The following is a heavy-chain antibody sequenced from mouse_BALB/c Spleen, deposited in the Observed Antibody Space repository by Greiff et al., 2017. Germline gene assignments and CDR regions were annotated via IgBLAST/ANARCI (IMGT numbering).Heavy chain of an antibody. CDR3: TRRYYGSSSYAMDY. V-gene: IGHV5-6-4*01. CDR2: ISSGGSYT. CDR1: GFTFSSYT. D-gene: IGHD1-1*01. J-gene: IGHJ4*01. Sequence: DVQLVESGGGLVKPGGSLKLSCAASGFTFSSYTMSWVRQTPEKRLEWVATISSGGSYTYYPDSVKGRFTISRDNAKNTLYLQMSSLKSEDTAMYYCTRRYYGSSSYAMDYWGQGTSVTVSS.